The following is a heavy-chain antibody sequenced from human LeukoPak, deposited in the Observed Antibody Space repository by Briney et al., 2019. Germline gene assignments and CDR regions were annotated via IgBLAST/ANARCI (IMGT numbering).Heavy chain of an antibody. CDR3: ARETTYYDFWSGRTAIDY. CDR1: GFTFSDYY. D-gene: IGHD3-3*01. CDR2: ISSSGSTI. J-gene: IGHJ4*02. Sequence: GGSLRLSCAASGFTFSDYYMSWLRQAPGKGLEWVSYISSSGSTIYYADSVKGRFTISRDNAKNSLYLQMNSLRAEDTAVYYCARETTYYDFWSGRTAIDYWGQGTLVTVSS. V-gene: IGHV3-11*04.